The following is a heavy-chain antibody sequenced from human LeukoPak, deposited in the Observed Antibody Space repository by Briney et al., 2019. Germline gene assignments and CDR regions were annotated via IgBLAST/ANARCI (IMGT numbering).Heavy chain of an antibody. J-gene: IGHJ4*02. D-gene: IGHD3-10*01. Sequence: SETLSLTCTVSGASISSYYWSWIRQPPGKGLEWIGYIYYSGSTNYNPSLKSRVTISVDTSKNQFSLKLSSVTAADTAVYYCARYYYGSGAYYFDYWGQGTLVTVSS. V-gene: IGHV4-59*01. CDR1: GASISSYY. CDR3: ARYYYGSGAYYFDY. CDR2: IYYSGST.